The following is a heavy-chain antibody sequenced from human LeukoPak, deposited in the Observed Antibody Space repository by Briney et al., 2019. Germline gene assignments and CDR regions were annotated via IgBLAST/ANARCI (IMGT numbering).Heavy chain of an antibody. J-gene: IGHJ4*02. CDR3: AREPREYYDSSGYFDY. V-gene: IGHV3-21*01. CDR2: ISSSSSYI. D-gene: IGHD3-22*01. CDR1: GFTFSSYS. Sequence: GGSLRLSCAASGFTFSSYSMNWVRQAPGKGLEWVSSISSSSSYIYYADSVKGRFTISRDNAKNSLYLQMNSLRAEGTAVYYCAREPREYYDSSGYFDYWGQGTLVTVSS.